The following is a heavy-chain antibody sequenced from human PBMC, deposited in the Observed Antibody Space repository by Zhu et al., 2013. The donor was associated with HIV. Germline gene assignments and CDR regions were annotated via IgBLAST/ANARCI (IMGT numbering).Heavy chain of an antibody. J-gene: IGHJ3*02. V-gene: IGHV1-69*06. CDR3: ARATSEIVATKQGAFDI. CDR1: GGTFSSYA. Sequence: QVQLVQSGAEVKKPGSSVKVSCKASGGTFSSYAISWVRQAPGQGPEWMGGIIPIFGTANYAQKFQGRVTITADKSTSTAYMELSSLRSEDTAVYYCARATSEIVATKQGAFDIVGPKGTMGTPSLQ. CDR2: IIPIFGTA. D-gene: IGHD5-12*01.